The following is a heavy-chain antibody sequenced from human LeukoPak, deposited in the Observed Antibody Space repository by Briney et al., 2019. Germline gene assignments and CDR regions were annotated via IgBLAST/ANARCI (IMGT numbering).Heavy chain of an antibody. CDR3: ARGGNSAFYGDRYDY. J-gene: IGHJ4*02. V-gene: IGHV3-21*01. Sequence: PGGSLRLACAASGFTFSSYSMNWGRQAPGKGLEWVSSISSSSSYIYYADSVKGRFTISRDTAKNSLYLQMNSLRVEDTAVYYCARGGNSAFYGDRYDYWGQGTLVTVSS. CDR1: GFTFSSYS. D-gene: IGHD4-17*01. CDR2: ISSSSSYI.